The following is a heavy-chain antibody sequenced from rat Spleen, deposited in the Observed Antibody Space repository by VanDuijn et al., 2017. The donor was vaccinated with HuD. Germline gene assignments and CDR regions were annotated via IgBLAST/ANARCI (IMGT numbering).Heavy chain of an antibody. CDR3: TRPNSPYWYFDF. CDR1: GFSLTDYS. V-gene: IGHV2-19*01. Sequence: QVQLKESGPGLVQPSQTLSLPCTVSGFSLTDYSVYWVRQPPGKGLEWMGRIQSGGSTDYNSALKSRLSISRDTPKSQVFLKMNSLQTEDTAIYFCTRPNSPYWYFDFWGPGTMVTVSS. D-gene: IGHD1-10*01. J-gene: IGHJ1*01. CDR2: IQSGGST.